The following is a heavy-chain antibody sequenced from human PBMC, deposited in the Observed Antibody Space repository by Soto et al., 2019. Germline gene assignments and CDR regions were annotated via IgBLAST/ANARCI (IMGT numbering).Heavy chain of an antibody. Sequence: QVQLVQSGAEVKKPGSSVKVSCKASGGTFSSYAISWVRQAPGQGLEWMGGIIPIFGTANYAQKFQGRVTITTDESTSTAYMELSSLRSEDTAVYYCARGWRRDGYNLYYFDYWGQGTLVTVSS. J-gene: IGHJ4*02. V-gene: IGHV1-69*01. CDR1: GGTFSSYA. CDR3: ARGWRRDGYNLYYFDY. CDR2: IIPIFGTA. D-gene: IGHD5-12*01.